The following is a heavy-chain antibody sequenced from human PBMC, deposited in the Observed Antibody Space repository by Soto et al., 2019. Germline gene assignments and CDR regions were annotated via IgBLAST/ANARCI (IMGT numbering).Heavy chain of an antibody. V-gene: IGHV4-4*02. D-gene: IGHD1-26*01. CDR3: ARDGRYNGAYYHAFDI. Sequence: QVQLQESGPGLVKPSGTLSLTCAVSGDSISSSNWWSWVRQPPGKGLEWIGEIYHSGIANYNPSLKSRVTISVDKSKNQFSLKLSSVTAADTALFYCARDGRYNGAYYHAFDIWGQGTMVTVSS. CDR2: IYHSGIA. CDR1: GDSISSSNW. J-gene: IGHJ3*02.